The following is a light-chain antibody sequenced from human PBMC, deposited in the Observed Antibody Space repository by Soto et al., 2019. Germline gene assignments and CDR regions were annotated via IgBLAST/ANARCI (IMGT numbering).Light chain of an antibody. V-gene: IGLV2-23*01. CDR2: EGS. Sequence: QSALTQFASVSGSPGQSITISCTGTSSDVGRYSLVSWYQQHPGKAPKLVLYEGSKRPSGVSNRFSGSKSGNTASLTISGLQAEDEAEYHCCSYGGNSTYGFGTWTKVTVL. CDR3: CSYGGNSTYG. J-gene: IGLJ1*01. CDR1: SSDVGRYSL.